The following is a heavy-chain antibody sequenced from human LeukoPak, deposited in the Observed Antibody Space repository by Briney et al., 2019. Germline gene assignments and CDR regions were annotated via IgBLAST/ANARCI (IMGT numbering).Heavy chain of an antibody. CDR3: ARDPPYSSAWFGRDDY. CDR2: ISAYNGNT. Sequence: ASVKVSCKASGYTFTNYGISWVRQAPGQGLEWMGWISAYNGNTNYAQNLQGRVTMTTDTSTSTAYMELRSLRSDDTAVYYCARDPPYSSAWFGRDDYWGQGTLVTVSS. D-gene: IGHD6-19*01. V-gene: IGHV1-18*01. J-gene: IGHJ4*02. CDR1: GYTFTNYG.